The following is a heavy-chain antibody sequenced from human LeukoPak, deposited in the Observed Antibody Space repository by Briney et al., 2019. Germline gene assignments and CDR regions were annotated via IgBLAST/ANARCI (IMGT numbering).Heavy chain of an antibody. Sequence: GASVKVSCKASGYSLTSYALNWVRQAPGQGLEWMGIINPSGGSTSYAQKFQGRVTMTRDTSTSTVYMELSSLRSEDTAVYYCARVSILWWSDDYWGQGTLVTVSS. D-gene: IGHD2-21*01. V-gene: IGHV1-46*01. J-gene: IGHJ4*02. CDR1: GYSLTSYA. CDR2: INPSGGST. CDR3: ARVSILWWSDDY.